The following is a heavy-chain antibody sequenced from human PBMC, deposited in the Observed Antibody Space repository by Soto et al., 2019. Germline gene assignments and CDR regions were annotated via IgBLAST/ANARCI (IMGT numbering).Heavy chain of an antibody. J-gene: IGHJ6*02. D-gene: IGHD6-19*01. CDR1: GFTFSSYG. CDR3: VKDGSSGWPYYYGMDV. CDR2: ISYDGSNK. V-gene: IGHV3-30*18. Sequence: GGPLLLSCGASGFTFSSYGMHWVRQAPGKGLEWVAVISYDGSNKYYADSVKGRVSISRDNSKNTLYLQMSSLRVEDTAVYYCVKDGSSGWPYYYGMDVWGQGTTVTVSS.